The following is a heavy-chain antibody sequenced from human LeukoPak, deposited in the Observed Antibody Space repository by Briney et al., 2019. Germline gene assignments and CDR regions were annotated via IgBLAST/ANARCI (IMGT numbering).Heavy chain of an antibody. V-gene: IGHV1-2*02. J-gene: IGHJ5*02. CDR1: GYTFTGYY. CDR2: INPNSGGT. Sequence: HRASVKVSCKASGYTFTGYYMHWVRQAPGQGLEWMGWINPNSGGTNYAQKFQGRVTMTRDTSISTAYMELSRLRSDDTAVYYCARARGGYYSANNWFDPWGQGTLVTVSS. D-gene: IGHD3-10*01. CDR3: ARARGGYYSANNWFDP.